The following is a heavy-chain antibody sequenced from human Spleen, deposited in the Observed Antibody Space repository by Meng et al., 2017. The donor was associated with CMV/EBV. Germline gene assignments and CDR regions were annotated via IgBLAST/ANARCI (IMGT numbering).Heavy chain of an antibody. CDR1: GSFSGYS. Sequence: GSFSGYSWRWIRQPSGKGLEWIGAINHSGSTNYNPSLKSRVTISVDTSKNQFSLKLSSVTAADTAVYYCARALYYDFWSRSENWFDPWGQGTLVTVSS. CDR2: INHSGST. J-gene: IGHJ5*02. CDR3: ARALYYDFWSRSENWFDP. V-gene: IGHV4-34*01. D-gene: IGHD3-3*01.